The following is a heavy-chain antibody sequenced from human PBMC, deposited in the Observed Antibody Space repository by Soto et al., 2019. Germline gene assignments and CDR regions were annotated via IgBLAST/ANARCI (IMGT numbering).Heavy chain of an antibody. CDR1: GFTFSSYS. CDR2: ISGSSSTI. J-gene: IGHJ4*02. V-gene: IGHV3-48*01. D-gene: IGHD2-21*02. CDR3: ASATLLPYFDY. Sequence: GALRRSCEASGFTFSSYSMNWVRQAPGKGLEWLSYISGSSSTIKYADSVKGRFTVSRDNAENSLYLQMNSLRAEDAAVYYCASATLLPYFDYWGPGTLVTVSS.